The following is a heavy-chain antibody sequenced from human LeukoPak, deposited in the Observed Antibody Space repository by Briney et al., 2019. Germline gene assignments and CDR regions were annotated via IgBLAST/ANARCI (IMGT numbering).Heavy chain of an antibody. Sequence: GGSLRLSCAASGFTFSSYWMSWVRQAPGKGLEWVANIKQDGSEKHYVDSVKGRFTISRDNAKNSLYLEMNSLRAEDTAVYYCARDQRGFSYSKYYFDYWGQGTLVTVSS. V-gene: IGHV3-7*01. CDR3: ARDQRGFSYSKYYFDY. CDR1: GFTFSSYW. J-gene: IGHJ4*02. CDR2: IKQDGSEK. D-gene: IGHD5-18*01.